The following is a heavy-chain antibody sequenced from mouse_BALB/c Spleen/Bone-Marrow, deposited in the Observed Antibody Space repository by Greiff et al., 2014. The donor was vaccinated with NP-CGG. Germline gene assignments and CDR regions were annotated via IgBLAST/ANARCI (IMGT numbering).Heavy chain of an antibody. D-gene: IGHD2-4*01. CDR1: GFSLTGYG. J-gene: IGHJ4*01. CDR3: ARDSFLITRALDY. V-gene: IGHV2-6-7*01. Sequence: VQVVESGPGLVAPSQSLSITCTVSGFSLTGYGVSWVRQPPGKGLEWLGMIWGDGSTDYNSALKSRLSIRKDNSKSQVFLKMNSLQTDDTARYYCARDSFLITRALDYWGQGTSVTVSS. CDR2: IWGDGST.